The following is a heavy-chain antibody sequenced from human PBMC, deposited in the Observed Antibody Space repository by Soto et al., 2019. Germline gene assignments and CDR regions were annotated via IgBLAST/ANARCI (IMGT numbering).Heavy chain of an antibody. J-gene: IGHJ6*02. CDR1: GGSISSGDYY. CDR2: IYYSGNT. Sequence: QVQLQESGPGLVKPSQTLSLTCTVSGGSISSGDYYWSWIRQHPGKGLEWIGYIYYSGNTYYNPSLKSRVTISVNTCKKQFSLKLSSVTAADTDVYYCARADMIRTFDYGMDVWGQGTTVTVSS. CDR3: ARADMIRTFDYGMDV. D-gene: IGHD3-16*01. V-gene: IGHV4-31*03.